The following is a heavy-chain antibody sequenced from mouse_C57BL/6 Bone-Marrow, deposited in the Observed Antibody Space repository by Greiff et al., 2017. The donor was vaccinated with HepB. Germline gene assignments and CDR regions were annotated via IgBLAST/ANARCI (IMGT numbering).Heavy chain of an antibody. CDR1: GFTFTDYY. CDR2: IRNKANGYTT. V-gene: IGHV7-3*01. Sequence: EVMLVESGGGLVQPGGSLSLSCAASGFTFTDYYMSWVRQPPGKALEWLGFIRNKANGYTTEYSASVKGRFTISRDNSQSILYLQMNALRAEDSATYYCARGDYSYLYWYFDVWGTGTTVTVSS. D-gene: IGHD1-1*01. CDR3: ARGDYSYLYWYFDV. J-gene: IGHJ1*03.